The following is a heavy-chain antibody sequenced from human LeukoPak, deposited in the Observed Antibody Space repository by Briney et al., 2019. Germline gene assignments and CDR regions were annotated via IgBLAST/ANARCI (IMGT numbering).Heavy chain of an antibody. J-gene: IGHJ4*02. Sequence: PGGSLRLSCAASGFTFDDYAMHWVRQAPGKGLEWVSGISWNSGSIGYADSVKGRFTISRDNSKNTLYLQMNSLRAEDTAVYYCAKDQWEPGYYFDYWGQGTLVTVSS. CDR1: GFTFDDYA. V-gene: IGHV3-9*01. CDR3: AKDQWEPGYYFDY. CDR2: ISWNSGSI. D-gene: IGHD1-26*01.